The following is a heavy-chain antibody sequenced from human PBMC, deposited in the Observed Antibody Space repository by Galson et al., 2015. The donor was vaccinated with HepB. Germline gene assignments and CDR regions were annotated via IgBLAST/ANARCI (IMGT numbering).Heavy chain of an antibody. V-gene: IGHV3-7*01. J-gene: IGHJ5*02. CDR2: IKQDGSEK. CDR3: AREAPYGSGSSGWFDP. Sequence: RLSCAASGFTFSSYWMSWVRQAPGKGLEWVANIKQDGSEKYYVDSVKGRFTISRDNSKNTLYLQMNSLRAEDTAVYYCAREAPYGSGSSGWFDPWGQGTLVTVSS. CDR1: GFTFSSYW. D-gene: IGHD3-10*01.